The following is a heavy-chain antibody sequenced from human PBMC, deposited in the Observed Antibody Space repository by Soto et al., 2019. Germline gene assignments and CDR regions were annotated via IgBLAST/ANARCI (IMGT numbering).Heavy chain of an antibody. CDR2: IYPGDPDT. V-gene: IGHV5-51*01. D-gene: IGHD3-16*02. J-gene: IGHJ6*02. CDR3: VASFFYYGMDV. Sequence: GESLKISCKGSGYTFTNYWIGWVRQMPGKGLEWMGIIYPGDPDTKYNPSFQGQVTISADKSITTTYLQWSSLKASDTAIYYCVASFFYYGMDVWGQGTTVTVSS. CDR1: GYTFTNYW.